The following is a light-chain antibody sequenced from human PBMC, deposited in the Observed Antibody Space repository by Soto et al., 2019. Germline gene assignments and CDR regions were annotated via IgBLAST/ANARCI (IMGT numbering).Light chain of an antibody. V-gene: IGLV2-11*01. J-gene: IGLJ3*02. CDR1: SSDVGAYTW. Sequence: QSALTQPRSVSGSPGQSVTISCAGTSSDVGAYTWVSWYQQHPGKVPKLIIYDVTRRPSGVPERFSGSKSGNTASLTISGLQAGEEADYYCCSYAGSYTLVFGGGTKVTVL. CDR3: CSYAGSYTLV. CDR2: DVT.